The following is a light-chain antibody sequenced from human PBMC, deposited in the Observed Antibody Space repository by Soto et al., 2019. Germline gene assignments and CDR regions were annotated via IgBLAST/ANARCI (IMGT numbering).Light chain of an antibody. J-gene: IGLJ3*02. CDR3: SSHAGIINVV. V-gene: IGLV2-8*01. CDR1: SSDVGGYNY. CDR2: EVT. Sequence: QSVLTQPPSASGSPGQSVTISCTGTSSDVGGYNYVSWYQQHPGKAPKLIIYEVTKRPSGVPDRFFGSKSGNTASLTVSGLLAEDEADYYCSSHAGIINVVFGGGTKLTVL.